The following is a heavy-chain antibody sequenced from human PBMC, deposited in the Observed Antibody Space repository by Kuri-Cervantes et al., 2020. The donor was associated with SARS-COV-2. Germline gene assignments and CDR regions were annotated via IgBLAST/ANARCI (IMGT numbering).Heavy chain of an antibody. Sequence: GESLKISCAASGFAFSSYAMGWVRQAPGKGLEWVSAISGSGGSTYYADSVKGRFTISRDNSKNTLYLQMNSLRAEDTAVYYCAKLGIVRIVVVISEYYFDYWGQGTLVTVSS. CDR1: GFAFSSYA. V-gene: IGHV3-23*01. D-gene: IGHD3-22*01. CDR3: AKLGIVRIVVVISEYYFDY. J-gene: IGHJ4*02. CDR2: ISGSGGST.